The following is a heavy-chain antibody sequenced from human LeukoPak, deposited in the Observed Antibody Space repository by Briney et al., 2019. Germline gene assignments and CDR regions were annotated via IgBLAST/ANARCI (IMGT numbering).Heavy chain of an antibody. D-gene: IGHD3-22*01. J-gene: IGHJ1*01. CDR2: IRYDGSNK. V-gene: IGHV3-30*02. CDR3: AKDQNYYDSSGYYYGEYFQH. Sequence: GGSLRLSRAASGFTLSSYGMHWVRQAPGKGLEWVAFIRYDGSNKYYADSVKGLFTISRDNSKNTLYLQMNSLRAEDTAVYYCAKDQNYYDSSGYYYGEYFQHWGQGNLVTVSS. CDR1: GFTLSSYG.